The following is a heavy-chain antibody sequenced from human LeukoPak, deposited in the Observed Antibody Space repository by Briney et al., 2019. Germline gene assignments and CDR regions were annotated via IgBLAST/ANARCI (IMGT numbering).Heavy chain of an antibody. CDR1: GGTFSSYA. CDR2: MNPNSGNT. D-gene: IGHD3-10*01. CDR3: ARGRGVIRSGDY. Sequence: ASVKVSCKASGGTFSSYAISWVRQAPGQGLEWMGWMNPNSGNTGYAQKFQGRVTMTRNTSISTAYMELSSLRSEDTAVYYCARGRGVIRSGDYWGQGTLVTVSS. J-gene: IGHJ4*02. V-gene: IGHV1-8*02.